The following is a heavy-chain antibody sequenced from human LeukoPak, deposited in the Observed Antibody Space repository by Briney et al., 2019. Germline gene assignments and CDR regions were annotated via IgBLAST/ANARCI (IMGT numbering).Heavy chain of an antibody. Sequence: SETLSLTCTVSGGAISSGSHYWSWIRQPPGKGLEWIGEINHSGSTNYNPSLKSRVTISVDTSKNQFSLKLSSVTAADTAVYYCARGGLQYYYDRLRMDVWGKGTTVTVSS. V-gene: IGHV4-39*07. CDR1: GGAISSGSHY. CDR3: ARGGLQYYYDRLRMDV. J-gene: IGHJ6*04. D-gene: IGHD3-22*01. CDR2: INHSGST.